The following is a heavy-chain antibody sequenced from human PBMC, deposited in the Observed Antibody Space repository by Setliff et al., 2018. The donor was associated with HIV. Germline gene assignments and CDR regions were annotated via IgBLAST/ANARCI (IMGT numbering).Heavy chain of an antibody. V-gene: IGHV4-34*01. Sequence: SETLSLTCAVYGGSFSGYYWSWIRQPPGKGLEWIGEINHSGSTNYNPSLKSRVTISVDTSKNQFSLKLSSVTAADTAVYYCARDSRWLQFPYFDSWGQGTPVTVSS. D-gene: IGHD5-12*01. CDR1: GGSFSGYY. CDR3: ARDSRWLQFPYFDS. CDR2: INHSGST. J-gene: IGHJ4*01.